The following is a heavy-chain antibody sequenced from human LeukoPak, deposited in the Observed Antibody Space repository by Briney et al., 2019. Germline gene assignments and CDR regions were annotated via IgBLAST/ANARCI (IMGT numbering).Heavy chain of an antibody. CDR2: IYYSGST. D-gene: IGHD3-10*01. Sequence: SSETLSLTCTVSGGSISSSSYYWGWIRQPPGKGLEWIGSIYYSGSTYYNPSLKSRVTISVDTSKNQFSLKLSSVTAADTAVYYCARQTLLWFGELTFDYWGQGTLVTVSS. CDR3: ARQTLLWFGELTFDY. V-gene: IGHV4-39*01. CDR1: GGSISSSSYY. J-gene: IGHJ4*02.